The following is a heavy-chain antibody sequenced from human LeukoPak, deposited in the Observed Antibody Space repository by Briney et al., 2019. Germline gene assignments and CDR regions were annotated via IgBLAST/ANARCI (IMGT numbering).Heavy chain of an antibody. CDR1: GGSINSSSYY. CDR3: ARHEEEDGYNAKTFDY. D-gene: IGHD5-24*01. V-gene: IGHV4-39*01. Sequence: SETLSLTRTVSGGSINSSSYYWGWIRQPPGKGLGWIVSIYYSGSTYYNPSLQSRVTISVDTSKNQFSLKLSSVTAADTAVYYCARHEEEDGYNAKTFDYWGQGTLVTVSS. CDR2: IYYSGST. J-gene: IGHJ4*02.